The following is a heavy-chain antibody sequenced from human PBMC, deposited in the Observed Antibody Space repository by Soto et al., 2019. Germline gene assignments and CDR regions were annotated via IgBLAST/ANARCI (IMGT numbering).Heavy chain of an antibody. CDR1: GGSISSSNW. J-gene: IGHJ6*02. CDR2: IYHSGST. V-gene: IGHV4-4*02. CDR3: ARYRSNYYYYYGMDV. D-gene: IGHD3-16*02. Sequence: NPSETLSLTCAVSGGSISSSNWWSWVRQPPGKGLEWIGEIYHSGSTNYNPSLKSRVTISVDKSKNQFSLKLSSVTAAYTAVYYCARYRSNYYYYYGMDVWGQGTTVTVSS.